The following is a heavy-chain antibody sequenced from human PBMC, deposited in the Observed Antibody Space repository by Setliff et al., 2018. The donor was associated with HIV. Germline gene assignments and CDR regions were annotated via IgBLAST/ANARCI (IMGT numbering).Heavy chain of an antibody. CDR2: INTYKGNT. J-gene: IGHJ3*02. CDR1: GYTFTTYY. Sequence: ASVKVSCKASGYTFTTYYIHWVRQAPGQGLEWMGWINTYKGNTNYAQKVQGRVTMTKDTSTSTAYLEVRSLRSDDTAVYYCARTILRYFGWENPLPDAFGIWGQGTMVTVSS. D-gene: IGHD3-9*01. V-gene: IGHV1-18*04. CDR3: ARTILRYFGWENPLPDAFGI.